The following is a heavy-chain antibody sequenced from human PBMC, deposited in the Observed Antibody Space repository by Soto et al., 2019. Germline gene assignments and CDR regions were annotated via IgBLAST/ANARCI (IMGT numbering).Heavy chain of an antibody. CDR2: IWNDGSNE. D-gene: IGHD2-8*01. CDR1: GFTFRDYG. Sequence: QVQLVESGGGVVQPGRSLRLSCGASGFTFRDYGMHWVRQAPCKGLEWVAVIWNDGSNEEYAESVKGRFTISRDNSKDTRYRQNNSLRSEDTGVYFCATPRNGDDYFGLDVGGQGMTVIVSS. CDR3: ATPRNGDDYFGLDV. V-gene: IGHV3-33*08. J-gene: IGHJ6*02.